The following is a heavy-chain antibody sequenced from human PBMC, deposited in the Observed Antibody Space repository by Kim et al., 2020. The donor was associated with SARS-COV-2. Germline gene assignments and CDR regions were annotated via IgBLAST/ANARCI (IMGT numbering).Heavy chain of an antibody. V-gene: IGHV3-7*03. D-gene: IGHD2-15*01. CDR3: ATETSHCSGGFCYRSDY. J-gene: IGHJ4*02. CDR2: IKQDGSDS. CDR1: RSTFSCYW. Sequence: GGSLRLSCTASRSTFSCYWMSWVRRPPGKGLEWVANIKQDGSDSYYVDSVKGRFTISRDNAKSSMYLQMNSLRAEDTAVYYCATETSHCSGGFCYRSDYWGQGTVVTVAS.